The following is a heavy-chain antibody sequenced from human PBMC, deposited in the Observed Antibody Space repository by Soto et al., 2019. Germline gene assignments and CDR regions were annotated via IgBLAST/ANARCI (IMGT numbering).Heavy chain of an antibody. V-gene: IGHV3-53*02. J-gene: IGHJ4*02. CDR1: GFTVNSDY. D-gene: IGHD3-10*01. Sequence: EVQLVETGGGLTQPGGSLRLSCANSGFTVNSDYMSWVRQAPGKGLEWVSIIYAGGSTYYADSVRGRFTISSDNSRNTLYLQMNSLRVEDTAVYYCARSFDYGYIHHWGQGTLVTVSS. CDR2: IYAGGST. CDR3: ARSFDYGYIHH.